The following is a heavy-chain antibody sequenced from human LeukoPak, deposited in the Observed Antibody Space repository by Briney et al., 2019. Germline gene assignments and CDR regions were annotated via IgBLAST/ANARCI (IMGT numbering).Heavy chain of an antibody. D-gene: IGHD4-11*01. V-gene: IGHV3-23*01. J-gene: IGHJ4*02. Sequence: GESLRLSCAASGFTFSTYAMSWARQAPGKGLEWVSTISGSDDRIYYADSVKGRVTISRDNSKNTLYLQMNSLRAEDTAVYYCARLQWDLPISWGYFDYWGQGTLVTVYS. CDR2: ISGSDDRI. CDR1: GFTFSTYA. CDR3: ARLQWDLPISWGYFDY.